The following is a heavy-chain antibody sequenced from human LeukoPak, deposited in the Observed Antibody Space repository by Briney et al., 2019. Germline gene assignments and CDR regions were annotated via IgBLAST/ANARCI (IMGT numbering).Heavy chain of an antibody. CDR3: ARDPDPIPGANFHY. J-gene: IGHJ4*02. D-gene: IGHD1-26*01. Sequence: GGSLRLSCAASGFTFSRDWMNWVSQAPGKWLEWVATINQDGSVKYYVDSVKGRFTISRDNTKNSLYLQMNSLTAEDTAVYYCARDPDPIPGANFHYWGQGTLVSVSS. V-gene: IGHV3-7*01. CDR1: GFTFSRDW. CDR2: INQDGSVK.